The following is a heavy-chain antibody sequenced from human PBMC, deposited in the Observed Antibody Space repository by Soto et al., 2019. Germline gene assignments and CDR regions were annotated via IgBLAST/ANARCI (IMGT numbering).Heavy chain of an antibody. CDR2: ISGSGGST. D-gene: IGHD3-3*01. CDR3: AKTVDLEWLLLAH. Sequence: GGSLRLSCAASGFTFSSYAMSWVRQAPGKGLEWVSAISGSGGSTYYTDSVKGRFTISRDNSKNTLYLQMNSLRAEDTAVYYCAKTVDLEWLLLAHWGQGTLVTVSS. J-gene: IGHJ4*02. CDR1: GFTFSSYA. V-gene: IGHV3-23*01.